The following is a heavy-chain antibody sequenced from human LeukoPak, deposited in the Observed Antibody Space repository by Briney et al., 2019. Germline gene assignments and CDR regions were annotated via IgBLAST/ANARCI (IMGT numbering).Heavy chain of an antibody. CDR1: GFTFRSYA. CDR3: ASEYYYDSSGYYYVSSYFDY. J-gene: IGHJ4*02. CDR2: ISSSSSYI. V-gene: IGHV3-21*01. Sequence: GGSLRLSCAASGFTFRSYAMSWVRQAPGKGLEWVSSISSSSSYIYYADSVKGRFTVSRDNAKNSLYLQMNSLRAEDTAVYYCASEYYYDSSGYYYVSSYFDYWGQGTLVTVSS. D-gene: IGHD3-22*01.